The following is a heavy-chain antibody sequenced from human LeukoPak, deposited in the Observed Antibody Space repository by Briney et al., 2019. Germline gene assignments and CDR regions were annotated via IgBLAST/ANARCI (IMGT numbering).Heavy chain of an antibody. CDR1: GFDFSGYA. D-gene: IGHD3-10*01. Sequence: PGGSLRLSCAASGFDFSGYAMSWVRQAPGKGLEWVAVIWYDGSNKYYADSVKGRFTISRDNSKNTLYLQMNSLRAEDTAVYYCARDMYYGSGSNNWFDPWGQGTLVTVSS. CDR2: IWYDGSNK. V-gene: IGHV3-33*08. J-gene: IGHJ5*02. CDR3: ARDMYYGSGSNNWFDP.